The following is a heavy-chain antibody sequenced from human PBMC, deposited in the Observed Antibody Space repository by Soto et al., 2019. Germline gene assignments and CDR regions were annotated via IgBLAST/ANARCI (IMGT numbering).Heavy chain of an antibody. CDR1: GGSVSSGSYY. D-gene: IGHD3-10*01. J-gene: IGHJ6*02. CDR2: IYYSGST. CDR3: ARGTNGDYYGRDV. V-gene: IGHV4-61*01. Sequence: QVQLQESGPGLVKPSETLSLTCTVSGGSVSSGSYYWSWIRQPPGKGLEWIGYIYYSGSTNYNPSLQRRVPLAVHTATNQFALKLSSVTAADTAVYYCARGTNGDYYGRDVWGQGTTVTVSS.